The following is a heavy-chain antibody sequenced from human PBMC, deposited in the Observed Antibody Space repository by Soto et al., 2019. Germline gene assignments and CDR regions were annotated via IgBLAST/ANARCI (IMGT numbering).Heavy chain of an antibody. CDR3: ARGSYYYDRSGYYHY. V-gene: IGHV4-30-4*01. CDR2: IYYSGST. D-gene: IGHD3-22*01. CDR1: GGSISSGDYY. Sequence: QVQLQESGPGLVKPSQTLSLTCTVSGGSISSGDYYWSWIRQPPGKGLEWIGYIYYSGSTYYNPSLKSRVTISVDTSKNQFSLKLSSVTAADTAVYYWARGSYYYDRSGYYHYWGQGTLVTVSS. J-gene: IGHJ4*02.